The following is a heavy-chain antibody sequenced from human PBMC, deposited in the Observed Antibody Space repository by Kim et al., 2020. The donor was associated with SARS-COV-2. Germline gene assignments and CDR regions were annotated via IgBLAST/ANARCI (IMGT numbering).Heavy chain of an antibody. D-gene: IGHD6-13*01. CDR1: GFTLSSYD. V-gene: IGHV3-13*01. Sequence: GGSLRLSCAASGFTLSSYDMHWVRQATGKGLEWVSAIGTAGDTYYPGSVKGRFTISRENAKNSLYLQMNSLRAGDTAVYYCAREAAAVPGYYYYGMDVWGQGTTVTASS. J-gene: IGHJ6*02. CDR2: IGTAGDT. CDR3: AREAAAVPGYYYYGMDV.